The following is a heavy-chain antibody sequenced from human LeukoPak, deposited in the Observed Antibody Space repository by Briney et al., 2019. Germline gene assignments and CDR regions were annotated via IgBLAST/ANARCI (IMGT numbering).Heavy chain of an antibody. J-gene: IGHJ4*02. Sequence: PSETLSLTCTVSGGPISSYYWSWIRQPPGKGLEWIGYIYYSGSTNYNPSLKSRVTISVDTSKNQFSLKLSSVTAADTAVYYCARVFAVAGTRYYFDYWGQGTLVTVSS. CDR2: IYYSGST. CDR1: GGPISSYY. CDR3: ARVFAVAGTRYYFDY. D-gene: IGHD6-19*01. V-gene: IGHV4-59*01.